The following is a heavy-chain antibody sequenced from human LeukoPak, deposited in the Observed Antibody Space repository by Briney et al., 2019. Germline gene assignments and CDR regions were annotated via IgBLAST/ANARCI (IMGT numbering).Heavy chain of an antibody. CDR2: INPNSSGT. Sequence: GASVKVSCKASGYTFTGYYMHWVRQAPGQGLEWMGWINPNSSGTNYAQKFQGRVTMTRDTSISTAYMELSRLRSDDTAVYYCASGGIVGAGGWYFDYWGQGTLVTVSS. CDR1: GYTFTGYY. CDR3: ASGGIVGAGGWYFDY. J-gene: IGHJ4*02. D-gene: IGHD1-26*01. V-gene: IGHV1-2*02.